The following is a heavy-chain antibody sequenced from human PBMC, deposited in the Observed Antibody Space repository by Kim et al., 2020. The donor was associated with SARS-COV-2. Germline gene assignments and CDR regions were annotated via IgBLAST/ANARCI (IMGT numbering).Heavy chain of an antibody. CDR1: GFTFSNYG. D-gene: IGHD2-21*02. CDR2: MSYDESKK. CDR3: VKDPGKARATVGMDV. V-gene: IGHV3-30*18. Sequence: GGSLRLSCAVSGFTFSNYGMHWVRPAPGKGLERVATMSYDESKKYYADSGKGRFTISRDNSKNTMYLQMNSLRDEDTAVYYCVKDPGKARATVGMDVWGQGTTVTVSS. J-gene: IGHJ6*02.